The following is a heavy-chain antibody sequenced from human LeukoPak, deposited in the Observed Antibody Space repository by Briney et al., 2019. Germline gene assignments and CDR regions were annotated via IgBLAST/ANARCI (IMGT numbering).Heavy chain of an antibody. CDR3: AKDHRRRGITFGGSYYFDY. CDR2: IYSGGST. D-gene: IGHD3-16*01. J-gene: IGHJ4*02. V-gene: IGHV3-53*01. CDR1: GFTVSSNY. Sequence: PGGSLRLSCAASGFTVSSNYMSWVRQAPGKGLEWVSVIYSGGSTYYADSVEGRFTISRDNSKNTLYLQMNSLRAEDTAVYYCAKDHRRRGITFGGSYYFDYWGQGTLVTVSS.